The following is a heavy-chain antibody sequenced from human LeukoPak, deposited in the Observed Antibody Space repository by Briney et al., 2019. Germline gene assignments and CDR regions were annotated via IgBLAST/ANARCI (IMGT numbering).Heavy chain of an antibody. D-gene: IGHD3-9*01. CDR1: GFTFSSYS. V-gene: IGHV3-21*01. J-gene: IGHJ4*02. CDR3: ASLYYDILTGRGGFDY. Sequence: GGSLRLSCAASGFTFSSYSMNWVRQAPGKGLEWVSSISSSSSYIYYADSVKGRFTISRDNAKNSLYLQMNSLRAEDTAVYYCASLYYDILTGRGGFDYWGQGTLVTVSS. CDR2: ISSSSSYI.